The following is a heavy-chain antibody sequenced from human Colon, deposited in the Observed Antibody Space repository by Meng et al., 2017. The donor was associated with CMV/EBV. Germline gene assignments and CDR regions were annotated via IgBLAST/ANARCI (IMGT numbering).Heavy chain of an antibody. CDR3: AREDGSGNSNYYYGKDV. V-gene: IGHV3-49*04. CDR1: GFIFADAP. J-gene: IGHJ6*02. D-gene: IGHD3-10*01. Sequence: GESLKISCATSGFIFADAPISWVRQAPGKGLEWVAFIRTTRYGGTTEYAASVNGRFTISRDDSKSIAYLQMNSLKTEDTAVYYCAREDGSGNSNYYYGKDVWGQGTTVTVSS. CDR2: IRTTRYGGTT.